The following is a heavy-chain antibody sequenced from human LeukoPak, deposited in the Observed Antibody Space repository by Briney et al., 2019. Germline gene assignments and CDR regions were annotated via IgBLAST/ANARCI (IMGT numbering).Heavy chain of an antibody. D-gene: IGHD6-13*01. V-gene: IGHV3-21*01. J-gene: IGHJ4*02. CDR1: GFTFTSYA. Sequence: GGSLRLSCAASGFTFTSYAMSWVRQAPGKGLEWVSSISSSSSYIYYADSVKGRFTISRDNAKNSLYLQMNSLRAEDTAVYYCARDITGQQAYWGQGTLVTVSS. CDR2: ISSSSSYI. CDR3: ARDITGQQAY.